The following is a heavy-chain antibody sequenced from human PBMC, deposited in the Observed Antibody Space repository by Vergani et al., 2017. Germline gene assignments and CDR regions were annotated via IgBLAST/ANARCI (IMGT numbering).Heavy chain of an antibody. D-gene: IGHD3-22*01. CDR1: GFTFSSYS. CDR3: ARVFYYDSSAPITATVDYYYYGMDV. CDR2: ISSSSSYI. Sequence: EVQLVESGGGLVKPGGSLRLSCAASGFTFSSYSMNWVRQAPGKGLEWVSSISSSSSYIYYADSVKGRFTISRDNAKNSLYLQRNSLRAEDTAVYYCARVFYYDSSAPITATVDYYYYGMDVWGQGTTVTVSS. J-gene: IGHJ6*02. V-gene: IGHV3-21*01.